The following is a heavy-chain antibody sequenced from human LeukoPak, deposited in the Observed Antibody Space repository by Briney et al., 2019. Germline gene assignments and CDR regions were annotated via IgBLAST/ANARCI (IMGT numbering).Heavy chain of an antibody. CDR3: ARGLIDESSGYYDYFDY. V-gene: IGHV1-18*01. Sequence: GASVKVSCKASGYTFTSYGISWVRQAPGQGLEWMGWISAYNGNTNYAQKLQGRVTMTTDTSTSTAYMELRSLRSDETAVYYCARGLIDESSGYYDYFDYWGQGTLVTVSS. CDR1: GYTFTSYG. D-gene: IGHD3-22*01. J-gene: IGHJ4*02. CDR2: ISAYNGNT.